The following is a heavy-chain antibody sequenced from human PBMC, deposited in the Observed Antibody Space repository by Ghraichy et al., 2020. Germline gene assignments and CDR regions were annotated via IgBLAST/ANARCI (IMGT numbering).Heavy chain of an antibody. D-gene: IGHD6-13*01. J-gene: IGHJ4*02. Sequence: GESLNISCQGSGYLFKEYWIGWVRQTPARGLEWMGIIFPRDSDTRYNPSFIGQVTISVDKSINIAYLQWDSLKTSDTAIYFCARTGRAATGDYWGQGTVVTVTS. V-gene: IGHV5-51*01. CDR2: IFPRDSDT. CDR1: GYLFKEYW. CDR3: ARTGRAATGDY.